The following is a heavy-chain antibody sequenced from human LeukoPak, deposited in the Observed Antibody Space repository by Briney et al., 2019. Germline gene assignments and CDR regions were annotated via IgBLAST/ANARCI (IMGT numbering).Heavy chain of an antibody. V-gene: IGHV3-15*07. Sequence: GGSLRLSCVAPSFVFNNAFMNWVRQGPGKGLEWVGRIKTKTDGGTTDFAAPVKGRFTISRDDSKNTFFLHMNRLKIEDTAVYYCTTGLHYYFDYWSQGTPVTVSS. CDR3: TTGLHYYFDY. D-gene: IGHD4-11*01. CDR2: IKTKTDGGTT. CDR1: SFVFNNAF. J-gene: IGHJ4*02.